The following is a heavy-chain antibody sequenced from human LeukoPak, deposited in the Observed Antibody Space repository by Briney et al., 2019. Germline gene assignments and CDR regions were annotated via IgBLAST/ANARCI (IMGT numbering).Heavy chain of an antibody. V-gene: IGHV3-9*01. CDR1: GFTFDDFA. D-gene: IGHD3-3*02. CDR3: GKDIGFSGRAYDI. CDR2: ISWDSGSI. J-gene: IGHJ3*02. Sequence: GGSLRLSCAASGFTFDDFAMHWVRQSPGKGLEWVAGISWDSGSIGYADSAQGRFTISRDNAKKTLFLQMNSLRAEDAALYYCGKDIGFSGRAYDIWGQGTVVTVSS.